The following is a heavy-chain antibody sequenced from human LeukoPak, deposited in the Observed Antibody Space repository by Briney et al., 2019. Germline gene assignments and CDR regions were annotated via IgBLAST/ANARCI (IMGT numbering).Heavy chain of an antibody. CDR3: VYRRTVSTGGTGAFDV. CDR2: IYWNGSD. V-gene: IGHV2-5*04. CDR1: GFSLTTTGVG. J-gene: IGHJ3*01. Sequence: SGPTLVKPTQTLPLTCTFSGFSLTTTGVGVGWIRLPPGKAPEWLSLIYWNGSDRYSLSLTSRLTITKDTSKNQVLLKMTNMDPLDTGTYYCVYRRTVSTGGTGAFDVWGQGTVVTVSA. D-gene: IGHD1-1*01.